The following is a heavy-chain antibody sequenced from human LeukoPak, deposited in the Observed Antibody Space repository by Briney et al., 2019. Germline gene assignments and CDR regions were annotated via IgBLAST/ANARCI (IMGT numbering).Heavy chain of an antibody. CDR1: GGSFSGYY. D-gene: IGHD5-12*01. V-gene: IGHV4-59*01. CDR2: IYYSGST. Sequence: SETLSLTCAVYGGSFSGYYWSWIRQPPGKGLEWIGYIYYSGSTNYNPSLKSRVTISVDTSKNQFSLKLSSVTAADTAVYYCARVGGYEPNYFDYWGQGTLVTVSS. J-gene: IGHJ4*02. CDR3: ARVGGYEPNYFDY.